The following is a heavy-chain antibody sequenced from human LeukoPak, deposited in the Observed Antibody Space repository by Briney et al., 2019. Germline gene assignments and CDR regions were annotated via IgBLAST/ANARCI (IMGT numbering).Heavy chain of an antibody. J-gene: IGHJ4*02. CDR1: GFTFSSYS. CDR3: AKEGDSSGWSPFGY. CDR2: ISSSSSTI. V-gene: IGHV3-48*01. Sequence: PGGSLRLSCAASGFTFSSYSMNWVRQAPGKGLEWVSYISSSSSTIYYADSVKGRFTISRDNAKNSLYLQMNSLRAEDTAVYYCAKEGDSSGWSPFGYWGQGTLVTVSS. D-gene: IGHD6-19*01.